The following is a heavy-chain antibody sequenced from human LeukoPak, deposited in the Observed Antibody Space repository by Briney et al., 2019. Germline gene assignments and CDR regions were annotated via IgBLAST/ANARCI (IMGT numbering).Heavy chain of an antibody. CDR2: TYYSGGT. Sequence: SETLSLTCTVSGGSISSYYWSWIRQPPGKGLEWIGYTYYSGGTNYNPSLKSRVTISLVTSKHQYSLKLTSVTAADTAVYYCARDLDNLMLGPFGPWGQGVLVTVSS. CDR3: ARDLDNLMLGPFGP. CDR1: GGSISSYY. D-gene: IGHD3-10*02. V-gene: IGHV4-59*01. J-gene: IGHJ5*02.